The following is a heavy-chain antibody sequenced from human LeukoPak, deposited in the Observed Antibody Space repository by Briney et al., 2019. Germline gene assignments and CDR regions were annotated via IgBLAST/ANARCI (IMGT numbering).Heavy chain of an antibody. CDR2: IYQDGSEK. CDR3: ARAYHTDY. D-gene: IGHD1-14*01. CDR1: GFTLSRSW. V-gene: IGHV3-7*05. Sequence: GGSLRLSCAASGFTLSRSWMSWVRQAPGKGLEWVGQIYQDGSEKDYVDSVKGRFTISRDNTKNTLYLQMNSLRAEDTAVYCCARAYHTDYWGQGTLVTVSS. J-gene: IGHJ4*02.